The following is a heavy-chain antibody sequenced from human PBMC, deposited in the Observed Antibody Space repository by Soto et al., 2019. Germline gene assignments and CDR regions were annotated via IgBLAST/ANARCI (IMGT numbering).Heavy chain of an antibody. CDR2: ISGSGGST. D-gene: IGHD3-3*01. V-gene: IGHV3-23*01. J-gene: IGHJ6*02. CDR1: GFTFSSYA. Sequence: PGGSLRLSCAASGFTFSSYAMSWVRQAPGKGLEWVSAISGSGGSTYYADSVKGRFTISRDNSKNTLYLQMNSLRAEDTAVYYCAKPLTIFGVALRRDYYGMDVWGQGTTVTVSS. CDR3: AKPLTIFGVALRRDYYGMDV.